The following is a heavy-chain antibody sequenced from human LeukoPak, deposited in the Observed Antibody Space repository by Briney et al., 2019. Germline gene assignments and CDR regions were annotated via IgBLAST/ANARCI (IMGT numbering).Heavy chain of an antibody. J-gene: IGHJ4*02. Sequence: SETLSLTCTVSGGSITNDNYYWAWIRQPPGKGLEWLVSIHYSGSTYYNPSLKSRVTMSVDTSDNQFSLKPYSVTAADTAVYYCASMVRGVIITARMYYFDFWGQGTLVTVSS. CDR3: ASMVRGVIITARMYYFDF. D-gene: IGHD3-10*01. CDR1: GGSITNDNYY. V-gene: IGHV4-39*01. CDR2: IHYSGST.